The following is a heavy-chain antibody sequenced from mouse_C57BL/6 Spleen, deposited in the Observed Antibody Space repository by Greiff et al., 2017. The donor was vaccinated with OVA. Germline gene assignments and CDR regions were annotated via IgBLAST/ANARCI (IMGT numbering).Heavy chain of an antibody. J-gene: IGHJ3*01. CDR3: AGRGDYYWFAY. CDR1: GYAFSSSW. Sequence: QVQLKQSGPELVKPGASVKISCKASGYAFSSSWMNWVKQRPGKGLEWIGRIYPGDGDTNYNGKFKGKATLTADKSSSTAYMQLTCLTSEDSAVYFCAGRGDYYWFAYWGQGTLVTVSA. CDR2: IYPGDGDT. V-gene: IGHV1-82*01. D-gene: IGHD1-1*01.